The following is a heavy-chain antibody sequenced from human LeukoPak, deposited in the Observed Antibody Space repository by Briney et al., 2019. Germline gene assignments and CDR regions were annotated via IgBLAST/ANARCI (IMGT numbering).Heavy chain of an antibody. D-gene: IGHD3-22*01. CDR3: ARGSSSYYYDSSGYYELDY. V-gene: IGHV1-69*05. CDR1: GGTFSSYA. CDR2: IIPIFGTA. Sequence: SVKVSCKASGGTFSSYAISWVRQAPGQGLEWMGRIIPIFGTANYAQKFQGRVTITTDESASTAYMELSSLRSEDTAVYYCARGSSSYYYDSSGYYELDYWGQGTLVTVSS. J-gene: IGHJ4*02.